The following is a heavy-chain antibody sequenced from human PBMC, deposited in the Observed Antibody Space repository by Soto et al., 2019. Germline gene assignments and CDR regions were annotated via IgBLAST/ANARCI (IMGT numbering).Heavy chain of an antibody. Sequence: ASVKVSCKASGYTFTGYYIHWVRQAPGQGLEWMGWINPNSGGTNYAQKFQDRITMTRDTSISTAYMELSRLRSDDTAVYYCARQGHCSSINCYQWFDPWGQGTLVTVSS. CDR1: GYTFTGYY. CDR2: INPNSGGT. CDR3: ARQGHCSSINCYQWFDP. D-gene: IGHD2-2*01. J-gene: IGHJ5*02. V-gene: IGHV1-2*02.